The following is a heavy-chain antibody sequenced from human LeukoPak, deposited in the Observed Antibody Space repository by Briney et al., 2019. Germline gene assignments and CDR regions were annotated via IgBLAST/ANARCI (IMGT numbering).Heavy chain of an antibody. Sequence: SVKVSCKASGGTFSSYAISWVRQAPGQGLEWMGGIIPIFGTANYAQKFQGRVTITADESTSTAYMELSSLRSEDTAVYYCARHYGGNSALDYWGQGTLVTVSS. CDR2: IIPIFGTA. D-gene: IGHD4-23*01. CDR3: ARHYGGNSALDY. CDR1: GGTFSSYA. J-gene: IGHJ4*02. V-gene: IGHV1-69*13.